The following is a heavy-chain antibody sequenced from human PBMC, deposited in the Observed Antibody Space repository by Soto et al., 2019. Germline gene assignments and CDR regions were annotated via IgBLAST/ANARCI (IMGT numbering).Heavy chain of an antibody. J-gene: IGHJ4*02. V-gene: IGHV4-4*02. CDR3: ASHLVMSGTRGFDN. D-gene: IGHD6-13*01. CDR1: SGSIFSSNW. Sequence: QVQLQESGPGLVKPAGTLSLTCAVSSGSIFSSNWWSWVRKPPGKGLEWIGETRNSGGADYNRSLQSRVTITVDRSKNHFFLELRSVTAADTAVYYCASHLVMSGTRGFDNWGLGALVTVSS. CDR2: TRNSGGA.